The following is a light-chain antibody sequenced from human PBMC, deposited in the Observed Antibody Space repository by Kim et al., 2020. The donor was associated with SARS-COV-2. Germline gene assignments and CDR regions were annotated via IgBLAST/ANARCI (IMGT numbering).Light chain of an antibody. CDR1: QSVDSW. V-gene: IGKV1-5*03. CDR2: KAS. CDR3: QQYKTYPWT. J-gene: IGKJ1*01. Sequence: DIQMTQSPSTLSASVGDRATITCRASQSVDSWLAWYQQKPGKAPKLLIYKASSLESGVPSRFSGSGSGTEFTLTISCLQPDDFATYYCQQYKTYPWTFGQGTKVDIK.